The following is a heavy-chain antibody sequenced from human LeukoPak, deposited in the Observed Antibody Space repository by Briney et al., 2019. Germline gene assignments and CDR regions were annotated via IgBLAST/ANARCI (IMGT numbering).Heavy chain of an antibody. J-gene: IGHJ4*02. D-gene: IGHD3-22*01. Sequence: GSLRLSCAVSGLTVSNNYMSWVRQAPGKGLEWIASIYYSGSTYYNPSLKSRVTTSVDTSRNQFSLKLSSVTAADTALYYCARQPYYYDSGGYYRHFDYWGQGTLVTVSS. CDR2: IYYSGST. V-gene: IGHV4-39*01. CDR1: GLTVSNNY. CDR3: ARQPYYYDSGGYYRHFDY.